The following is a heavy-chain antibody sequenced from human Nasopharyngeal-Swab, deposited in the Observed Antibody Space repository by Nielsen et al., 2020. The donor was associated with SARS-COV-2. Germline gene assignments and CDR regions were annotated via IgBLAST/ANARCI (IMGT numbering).Heavy chain of an antibody. D-gene: IGHD3-16*01. Sequence: GGSLRLSCAASGLTFTNSWMSWVRQAPGKGLEWVANIKQDGSDKYYVDSVKGRFTISRDNAKNSLELQMNSLRVEDTAVYYCGRGGKLGALDIWGQGSLVTVS. J-gene: IGHJ3*02. CDR2: IKQDGSDK. CDR3: GRGGKLGALDI. V-gene: IGHV3-7*01. CDR1: GLTFTNSW.